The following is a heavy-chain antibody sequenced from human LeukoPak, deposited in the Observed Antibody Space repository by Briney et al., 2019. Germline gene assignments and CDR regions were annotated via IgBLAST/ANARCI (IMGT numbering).Heavy chain of an antibody. CDR3: AHRNTAMVRVDY. CDR2: IRSETDGGTT. D-gene: IGHD5-18*01. J-gene: IGHJ4*02. V-gene: IGHV3-15*01. CDR1: GFTFRDAG. Sequence: PGGSLRLSCAASGFTFRDAGMSWVRQAPGKGLEWVGRIRSETDGGTTDYAAPVKGRFTISSDDSKNTVYLQMSSLKTEDTAVYFCAHRNTAMVRVDYWGQGTLVTVSS.